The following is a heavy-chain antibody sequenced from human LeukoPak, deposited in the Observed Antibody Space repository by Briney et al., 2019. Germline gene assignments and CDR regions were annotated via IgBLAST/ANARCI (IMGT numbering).Heavy chain of an antibody. CDR3: TRDQNGSGSYISGFDY. CDR1: GFTFSSYG. D-gene: IGHD3-10*01. J-gene: IGHJ4*02. V-gene: IGHV3-33*01. Sequence: GGSLRLSCAASGFTFSSYGMHWVRQAPGKGLEWVAVIWYDGGNKYYADSVKGRFTISRDNSKNTLYLQMNSLRAEDTAVYYCTRDQNGSGSYISGFDYWGQGTLVTVSS. CDR2: IWYDGGNK.